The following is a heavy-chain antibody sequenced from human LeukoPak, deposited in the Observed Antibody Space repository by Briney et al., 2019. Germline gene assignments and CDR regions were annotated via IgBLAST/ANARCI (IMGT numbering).Heavy chain of an antibody. J-gene: IGHJ4*02. V-gene: IGHV4-38-2*02. CDR3: ARVSARRITMIVVVIPYFDY. Sequence: PSETLSLTCTVSGYSISSGYYWGWIRQPPGKGLEWIGSIYHSGSTYYNPSLKSRVTISVDTSKNQFSLKLSSVTAADTAVYYCARVSARRITMIVVVIPYFDYWGQGTLVTVSS. D-gene: IGHD3-22*01. CDR2: IYHSGST. CDR1: GYSISSGYY.